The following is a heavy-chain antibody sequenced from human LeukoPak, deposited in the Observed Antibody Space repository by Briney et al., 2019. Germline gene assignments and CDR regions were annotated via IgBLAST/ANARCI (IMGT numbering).Heavy chain of an antibody. V-gene: IGHV4-59*01. CDR2: INYSGST. D-gene: IGHD6-13*01. Sequence: SETLSLTCTVSGDSINSYYWTWIRQPPGKGLEWIGYINYSGSTNYNPSLKSRVTISVDTSKNQFSLKLTSVTAADTAMYYCARTGIATSGTIDYWGQGTLVTVSS. CDR3: ARTGIATSGTIDY. CDR1: GDSINSYY. J-gene: IGHJ4*02.